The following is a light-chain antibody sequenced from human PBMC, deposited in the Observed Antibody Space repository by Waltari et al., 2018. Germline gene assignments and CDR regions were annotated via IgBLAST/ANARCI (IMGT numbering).Light chain of an antibody. CDR3: QQYGSSPQM. CDR1: QSVRSRY. CDR2: GAS. V-gene: IGKV3-20*01. Sequence: EIVLTQSPGTLSLSPGERGTLSCRASQSVRSRYLAWYQQKPGQAPRLIIYGASSRATGIPDRFSGSGSGTDSTLTISRLEPEDFADYYCQQYGSSPQMFGQGTKVEIK. J-gene: IGKJ1*01.